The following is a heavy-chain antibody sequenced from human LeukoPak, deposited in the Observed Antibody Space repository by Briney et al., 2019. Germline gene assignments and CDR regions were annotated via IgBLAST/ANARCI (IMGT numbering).Heavy chain of an antibody. J-gene: IGHJ6*04. V-gene: IGHV4-30-4*08. D-gene: IGHD1-26*01. CDR3: ARAWGDYYGMDV. CDR2: IYYSGST. Sequence: SETLSLTCAVYGGSFSGYYWSWIRQPPGKGLEWIGYIYYSGSTYYNPSLKSRVTISVDTSKNQFSLKLSSVTAADTAVYYCARAWGDYYGMDVWGKGTTVTVSS. CDR1: GGSFSGYY.